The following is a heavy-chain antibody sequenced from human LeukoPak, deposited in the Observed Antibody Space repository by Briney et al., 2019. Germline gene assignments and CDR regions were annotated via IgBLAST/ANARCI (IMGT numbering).Heavy chain of an antibody. Sequence: PGGSLRLSCAASGFTFSSYGMHWVRQAPGKGLEWVAVISYDGSNKYYADSVKGRFTISRDNSKNTLYLRMNSLRAEDTAVYYCAKYSGSYFDYWGQGTLVTVSS. V-gene: IGHV3-30*18. J-gene: IGHJ4*02. CDR2: ISYDGSNK. D-gene: IGHD1-26*01. CDR1: GFTFSSYG. CDR3: AKYSGSYFDY.